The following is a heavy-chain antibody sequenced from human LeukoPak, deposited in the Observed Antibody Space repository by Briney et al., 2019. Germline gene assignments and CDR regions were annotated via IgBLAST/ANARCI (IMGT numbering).Heavy chain of an antibody. V-gene: IGHV4-38-2*02. Sequence: SETPSLTCTVSGYSISSNNYWGWIRQPPGKGLEWIGNIYHSGSLSYNPSLKSRVTISVDTSKNQFSLKLTSVTAADTAVYFCARALVGTTGRFDYWGQGTLVTVSS. D-gene: IGHD1-26*01. J-gene: IGHJ4*02. CDR1: GYSISSNNY. CDR3: ARALVGTTGRFDY. CDR2: IYHSGSL.